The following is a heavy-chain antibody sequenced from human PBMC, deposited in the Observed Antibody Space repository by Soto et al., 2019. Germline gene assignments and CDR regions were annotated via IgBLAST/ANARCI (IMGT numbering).Heavy chain of an antibody. Sequence: QLQLQESGPGLVKPSETLSLTCTVSGGSISSSSYYWGWIRQSPGKGLEWIGNIYYSGSTYYNPSLKSRVTISVDTSKNQFSLKLSSVTAADTAVYYCARLRIGSQVVFDYWGQGMVVTVSS. CDR2: IYYSGST. J-gene: IGHJ4*02. D-gene: IGHD1-26*01. CDR1: GGSISSSSYY. CDR3: ARLRIGSQVVFDY. V-gene: IGHV4-39*01.